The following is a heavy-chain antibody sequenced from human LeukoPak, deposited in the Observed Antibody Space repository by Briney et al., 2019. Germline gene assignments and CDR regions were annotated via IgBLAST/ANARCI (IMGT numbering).Heavy chain of an antibody. V-gene: IGHV3-21*01. D-gene: IGHD6-19*01. CDR3: ARDVSGWYSAY. Sequence: GGSLRLSRAASGFTFSSYSMNWVRQAPGKGLEWVSSISSSSSYIYYADSVKGRFTISRHNAKNSLYLQMNSLRAEDTAVYYCARDVSGWYSAYWGQGTLVTVSS. CDR2: ISSSSSYI. CDR1: GFTFSSYS. J-gene: IGHJ4*02.